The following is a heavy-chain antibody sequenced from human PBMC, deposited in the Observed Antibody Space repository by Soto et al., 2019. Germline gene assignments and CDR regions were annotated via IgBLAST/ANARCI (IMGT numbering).Heavy chain of an antibody. J-gene: IGHJ4*02. CDR3: AKRSSSSTFDY. D-gene: IGHD6-6*01. CDR2: ISGSDDST. Sequence: EVQLLDSGGGLVQPGESLRLSCAASGFTFSSYAMSWVRQAPGKGLAWVSVISGSDDSTYYADSVKGRFTISRDNSKNALYLQMNSLRAEDTAVYYCAKRSSSSTFDYWGQGTLVTVSS. V-gene: IGHV3-23*01. CDR1: GFTFSSYA.